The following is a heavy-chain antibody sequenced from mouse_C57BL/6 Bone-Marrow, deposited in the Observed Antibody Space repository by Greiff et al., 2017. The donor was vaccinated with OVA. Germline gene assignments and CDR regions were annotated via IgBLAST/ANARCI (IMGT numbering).Heavy chain of an antibody. CDR1: GFTFSDYY. Sequence: EVKLMESGGGLVQPGGSLKLSCAASGFTFSDYYMYWVRQTPEKRLEWVAYISTGGGSTYYPDTVKGRFTISRANAKNTPYLQMSSLKSEDAAMYYWARGEGTLFSWFAYWGQGTLVTVSA. CDR2: ISTGGGST. J-gene: IGHJ3*01. CDR3: ARGEGTLFSWFAY. V-gene: IGHV5-12*01.